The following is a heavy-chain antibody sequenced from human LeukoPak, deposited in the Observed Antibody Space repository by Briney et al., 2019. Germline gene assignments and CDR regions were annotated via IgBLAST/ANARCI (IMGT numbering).Heavy chain of an antibody. D-gene: IGHD3-22*01. CDR3: ARGYDSGYYPPHLDY. J-gene: IGHJ4*02. Sequence: GGSLRLSCAASGFTFSSYSMNWVRQAPGKGLEWVSYISSSSSTIYYADSVKGRFTISRDNGKNSLFLRMNSLRDADTAVYYCARGYDSGYYPPHLDYWGQGTLVTVSS. V-gene: IGHV3-48*02. CDR1: GFTFSSYS. CDR2: ISSSSSTI.